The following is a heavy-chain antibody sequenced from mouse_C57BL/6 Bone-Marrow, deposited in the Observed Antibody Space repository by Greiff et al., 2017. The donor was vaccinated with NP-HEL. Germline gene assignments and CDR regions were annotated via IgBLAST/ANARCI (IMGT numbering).Heavy chain of an antibody. Sequence: VQLQQSGAELVRPGTSVKMSCKASGYTFTNYWIGWAKQRPGHGLEWIGDIYPGGGYTNYNEKFKGKATLTADKSSSTAYMQFSSLTSEDSAIYYCARLGRRAWFAYWGQGTLVTVSA. J-gene: IGHJ3*01. CDR3: ARLGRRAWFAY. D-gene: IGHD4-1*01. CDR2: IYPGGGYT. CDR1: GYTFTNYW. V-gene: IGHV1-63*01.